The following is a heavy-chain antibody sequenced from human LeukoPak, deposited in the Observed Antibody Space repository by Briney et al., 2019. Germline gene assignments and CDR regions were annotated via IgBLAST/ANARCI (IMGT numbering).Heavy chain of an antibody. CDR3: ARIAVGLCFQH. CDR2: ISSSSSYI. Sequence: GGSLRLSCAASGFTFSSDSMNWFRKAPGKGLEWVSSISSSSSYIYYADSVKGRFTISRDNAKNSLYLQMNCLRAEDTAVYYCARIAVGLCFQHWGQGTLVTVSS. V-gene: IGHV3-21*01. J-gene: IGHJ1*01. D-gene: IGHD6-19*01. CDR1: GFTFSSDS.